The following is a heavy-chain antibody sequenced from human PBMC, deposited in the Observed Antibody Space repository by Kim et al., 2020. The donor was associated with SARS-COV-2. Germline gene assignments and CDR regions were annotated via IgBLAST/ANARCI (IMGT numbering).Heavy chain of an antibody. Sequence: GGSLRLSCAASGFTVSSNYMSWVRQAPGKGLEWVSILYSGGNTYYADSVKGRFTISRDESRNTLYLQMNSLRAEDTAVYYCARHPTVTKPHLFDYWGQGTLVTVSS. CDR1: GFTVSSNY. CDR3: ARHPTVTKPHLFDY. J-gene: IGHJ4*02. CDR2: LYSGGNT. V-gene: IGHV3-66*04. D-gene: IGHD4-17*01.